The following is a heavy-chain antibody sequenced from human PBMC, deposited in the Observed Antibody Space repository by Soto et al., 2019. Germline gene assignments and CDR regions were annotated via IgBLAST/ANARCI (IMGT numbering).Heavy chain of an antibody. CDR1: GGTFSSFA. CDR3: ASSGWYYYDSSGYYRYWYFDL. V-gene: IGHV1-69*12. D-gene: IGHD3-22*01. CDR2: IIPIFGTA. Sequence: QVQLVQSGAEVKKPGSSVKVSCKASGGTFSSFAISWVRQAPGQGLEWMGGIIPIFGTANYAQKFQGRVTITADESTSTAYMELSSLRSEDTAVYYCASSGWYYYDSSGYYRYWYFDLWGRGTLVTVSS. J-gene: IGHJ2*01.